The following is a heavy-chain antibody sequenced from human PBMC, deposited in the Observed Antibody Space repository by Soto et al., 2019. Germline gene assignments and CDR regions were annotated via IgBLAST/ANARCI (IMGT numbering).Heavy chain of an antibody. Sequence: QVQVVQSGAEVKKPGASVKVSCKASGYALTSFALHWVRQVAGQRLEWMGWINAGNDNTKISQKFQGRVTIIRDTSANTVYMELSSLRSEDTALYYCARGDWNFPYFDYWGQGTLVTVSS. CDR2: INAGNDNT. J-gene: IGHJ4*02. CDR1: GYALTSFA. V-gene: IGHV1-3*01. D-gene: IGHD1-7*01. CDR3: ARGDWNFPYFDY.